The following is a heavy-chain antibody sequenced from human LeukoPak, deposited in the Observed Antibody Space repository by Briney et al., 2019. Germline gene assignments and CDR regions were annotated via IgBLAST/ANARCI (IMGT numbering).Heavy chain of an antibody. V-gene: IGHV4-39*01. CDR3: ARTSTSWS. Sequence: SETLSLTCTVSGGSISSNSHYWGWVRQPPGKGLEWIASSYYSGRAYYNPSLKSRVTISVDTSKNQSSLKLSSVPAADTAVYYCARTSTSWSWGQGILVTVSS. CDR2: SYYSGRA. CDR1: GGSISSNSHY. D-gene: IGHD6-13*01. J-gene: IGHJ5*02.